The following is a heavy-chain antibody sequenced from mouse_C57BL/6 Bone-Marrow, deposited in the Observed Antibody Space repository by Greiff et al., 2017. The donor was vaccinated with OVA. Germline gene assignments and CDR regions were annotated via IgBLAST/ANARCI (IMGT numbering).Heavy chain of an antibody. CDR1: GFSLSTFGMG. Sequence: QVTLKESGPGILQPSQTLSLTCSFSGFSLSTFGMGVGWIRQPSGKGLEWLAHIWWDDDKYYNPALKSRLTISKDTSKNQVFLKIANVDTADTATNYCARVADCIATVVYYAMDYWGQGTSVTVSS. CDR2: IWWDDDK. V-gene: IGHV8-8*01. D-gene: IGHD1-1*01. J-gene: IGHJ4*01. CDR3: ARVADCIATVVYYAMDY.